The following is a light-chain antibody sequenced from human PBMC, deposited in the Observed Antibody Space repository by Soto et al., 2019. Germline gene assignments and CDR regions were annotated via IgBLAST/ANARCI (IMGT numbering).Light chain of an antibody. J-gene: IGKJ2*01. V-gene: IGKV3-20*01. CDR1: QSVSSSY. CDR3: QQYGSSPLYT. CDR2: GAS. Sequence: EIVLTQSPGTLSLSPGERATLSCRASQSVSSSYLAWYQQKPGQAPRLLIYGASSRATGIPDRFSGSGSGTHFTLNIIRIEPEDFAVYYCQQYGSSPLYTFGQGTKLEIK.